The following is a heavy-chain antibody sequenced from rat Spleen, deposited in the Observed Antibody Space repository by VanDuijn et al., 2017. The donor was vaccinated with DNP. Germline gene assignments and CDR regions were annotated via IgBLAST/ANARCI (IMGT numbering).Heavy chain of an antibody. D-gene: IGHD1-11*01. CDR1: GFTFSDYY. CDR2: ISYAGGST. V-gene: IGHV5-22*01. Sequence: EVQLVESGGGFVQPGRSLKLSCAASGFTFSDYYMAWVRQAPTKGLELVAYISYAGGSTYHGDSVKGRLTISRDNAESTLYLQMNSLRSEDMATYFCARHGRRVFDYWGQGVMVTVSS. J-gene: IGHJ2*01. CDR3: ARHGRRVFDY.